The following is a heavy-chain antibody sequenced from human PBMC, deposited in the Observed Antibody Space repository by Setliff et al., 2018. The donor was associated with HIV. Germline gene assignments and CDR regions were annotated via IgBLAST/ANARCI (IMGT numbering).Heavy chain of an antibody. V-gene: IGHV1-3*01. D-gene: IGHD6-13*01. J-gene: IGHJ4*02. CDR2: INAGNGDT. Sequence: ASVKVSCKASGDTFTTYALHWVRQAPGQRLEWMGWINAGNGDTKSSQKFQGRVTITRDTSASTAYMELSSLRSEDTGVYYCAIGSSNWPHRPNNYYFDHWGQGTPVTVSS. CDR1: GDTFTTYA. CDR3: AIGSSNWPHRPNNYYFDH.